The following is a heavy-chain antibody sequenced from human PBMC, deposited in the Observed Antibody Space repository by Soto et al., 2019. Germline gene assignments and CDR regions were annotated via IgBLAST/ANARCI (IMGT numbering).Heavy chain of an antibody. Sequence: GASVKVSCKASGDTFTNYYIHWVRQAPGQRLEWMGWINAGNGNTKYSQKFQGRVTITRDTSASTAYMELSSLRSEDTAVYYCAKSATVPAAIAYWGQGTLVTVS. J-gene: IGHJ4*02. D-gene: IGHD2-2*02. V-gene: IGHV1-3*01. CDR2: INAGNGNT. CDR1: GDTFTNYY. CDR3: AKSATVPAAIAY.